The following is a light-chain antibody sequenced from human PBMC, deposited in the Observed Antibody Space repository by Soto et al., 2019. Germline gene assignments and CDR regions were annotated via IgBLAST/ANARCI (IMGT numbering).Light chain of an antibody. Sequence: DIQMTQSPSSLSASVGDRVTITFRASKTISNYLNWYQKKPGKAPQLLIYAASTLQRGVPSRFSGSGSGTDFTLTIGSLQPEDSATYYCQQSYSPPPITFGQGTRLEIK. J-gene: IGKJ5*01. CDR3: QQSYSPPPIT. CDR1: KTISNY. V-gene: IGKV1-39*01. CDR2: AAS.